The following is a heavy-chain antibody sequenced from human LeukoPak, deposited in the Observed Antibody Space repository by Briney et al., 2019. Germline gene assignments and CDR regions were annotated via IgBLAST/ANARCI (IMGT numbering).Heavy chain of an antibody. J-gene: IGHJ4*02. CDR3: ASERSQPAGPFDY. CDR2: ISYDGSNK. Sequence: GGSLRLSCAASGFTFSSYGMHWVRQAPGKGLEWVAVISYDGSNKYYVDSVKGRFTISRDNSKNTLYLQMNSLRPEDTAVYYCASERSQPAGPFDYWGQGTLVTVSS. CDR1: GFTFSSYG. D-gene: IGHD2-2*01. V-gene: IGHV3-30*03.